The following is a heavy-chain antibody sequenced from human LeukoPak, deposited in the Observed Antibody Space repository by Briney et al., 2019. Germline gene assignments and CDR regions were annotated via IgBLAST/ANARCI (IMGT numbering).Heavy chain of an antibody. CDR3: ARGKNYYGSGSYYNAKPRPLNWFDP. V-gene: IGHV4-59*12. Sequence: SETLSLTCTVSGGSISPYYWSWIRQTPGKGLEWIGYILYSGTTTNYNPSLKSRVTISVDTSKNQFPLKLSSVTAADTAVYYCARGKNYYGSGSYYNAKPRPLNWFDPWGQGTLVTVSS. D-gene: IGHD3-10*01. CDR1: GGSISPYY. CDR2: ILYSGTT. J-gene: IGHJ5*02.